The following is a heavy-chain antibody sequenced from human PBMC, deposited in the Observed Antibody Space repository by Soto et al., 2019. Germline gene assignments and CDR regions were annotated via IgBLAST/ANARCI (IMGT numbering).Heavy chain of an antibody. Sequence: EVQLVESGGGLVQPGGSLKLSCAASGFTFSGSAMHWVRQASGKGLAWVGRIRSKANSYATAYAASVKGRFTISRDDSKNTAYLQMNSLKTEDTSVYYCTRCSGGSCPLDYWGQGTLVTVSS. J-gene: IGHJ4*02. CDR1: GFTFSGSA. V-gene: IGHV3-73*02. CDR3: TRCSGGSCPLDY. CDR2: IRSKANSYAT. D-gene: IGHD2-15*01.